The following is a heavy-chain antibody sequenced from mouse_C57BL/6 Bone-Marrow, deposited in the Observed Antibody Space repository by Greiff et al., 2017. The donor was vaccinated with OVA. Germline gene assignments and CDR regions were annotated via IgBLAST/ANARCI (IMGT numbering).Heavy chain of an antibody. CDR2: ISSGGSYT. CDR1: GFTFSSYG. D-gene: IGHD2-1*01. CDR3: ARSTMETFYAMDY. Sequence: DVQLVESGGDLVKPGGSLKLSCAASGFTFSSYGMSWVRQTPDKRLEWVATISSGGSYTYYPDSVKGRFTISRDNAKNTLYLQMSSLKSEDTAMYYCARSTMETFYAMDYWGQGTSVTVSS. J-gene: IGHJ4*01. V-gene: IGHV5-6*01.